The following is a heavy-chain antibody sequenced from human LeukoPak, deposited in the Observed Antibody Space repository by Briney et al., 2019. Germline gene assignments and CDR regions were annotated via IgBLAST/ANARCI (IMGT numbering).Heavy chain of an antibody. Sequence: LSLTCTVSGGSISSGSYYWSWIRQPAGKGLEWIGRIYTSGSTNYNPSLKRRVTISVDTSKNQFSLKLSSVTAADTAVYYCAREGDYDFWSGYFSDYWGQGTLVTVSS. CDR1: GGSISSGSYY. J-gene: IGHJ4*02. V-gene: IGHV4-61*02. CDR3: AREGDYDFWSGYFSDY. D-gene: IGHD3-3*01. CDR2: IYTSGST.